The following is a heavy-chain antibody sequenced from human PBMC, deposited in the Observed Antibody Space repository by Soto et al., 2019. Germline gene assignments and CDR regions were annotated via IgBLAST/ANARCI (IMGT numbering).Heavy chain of an antibody. CDR2: IYPGDSDT. CDR3: ARLEQQRLQDYYYSGMAV. CDR1: GYSFTSYW. V-gene: IGHV5-51*01. J-gene: IGHJ6*02. D-gene: IGHD6-25*01. Sequence: PGESLKISCKGSGYSFTSYWIGWVRQMPGKGLEWMGIIYPGDSDTRYSPSFQGQVTISADKSISTAYLQWSSLKASDTAMYYCARLEQQRLQDYYYSGMAVGGQGTSVPVS.